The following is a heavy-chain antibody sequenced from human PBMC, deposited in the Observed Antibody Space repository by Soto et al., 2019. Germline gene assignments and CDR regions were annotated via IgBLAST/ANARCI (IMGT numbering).Heavy chain of an antibody. CDR3: ARGRRVVRGHQTRAGPYFDY. V-gene: IGHV4-59*02. Sequence: PSETLSLTCSFSGDSVTSHYLTWIRQSPEKGLEWIGYMHYTGFSHSNPSLKSRLTISVDTSKNQFTLQLTSVTVADTAVYYCARGRRVVRGHQTRAGPYFDYWGQGTLVTVSS. J-gene: IGHJ4*02. CDR1: GDSVTSHY. CDR2: MHYTGFS. D-gene: IGHD3-10*01.